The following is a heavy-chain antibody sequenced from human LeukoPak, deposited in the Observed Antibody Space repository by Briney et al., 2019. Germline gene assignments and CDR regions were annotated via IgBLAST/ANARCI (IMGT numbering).Heavy chain of an antibody. J-gene: IGHJ4*02. CDR2: IKTDAITT. CDR1: GFNFSSYW. CDR3: TRDRQLSFDC. D-gene: IGHD5-24*01. Sequence: GGSLRLSCAASGFNFSSYWMHWVRQAPGKGLVWVSLIKTDAITTIYADSVKGRFTISRDNAKNTLYLQMNSLRAEDTAVYYCTRDRQLSFDCWGQGTLVTVSS. V-gene: IGHV3-74*01.